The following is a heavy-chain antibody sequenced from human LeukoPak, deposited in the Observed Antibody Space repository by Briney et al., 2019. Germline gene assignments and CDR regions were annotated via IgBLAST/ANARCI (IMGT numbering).Heavy chain of an antibody. V-gene: IGHV1-18*01. CDR3: ATDRIRGNDY. CDR2: ISAYNGNT. CDR1: GYTFTSYG. D-gene: IGHD3-10*01. J-gene: IGHJ4*02. Sequence: ASVKVSCKASGYTFTSYGISWVRQAPGQGLEWMGWISAYNGNTNYAQKLQGRVTMTEDTSTDTAYMELSSLRSEDTAVYYCATDRIRGNDYWGQGTLVTVSS.